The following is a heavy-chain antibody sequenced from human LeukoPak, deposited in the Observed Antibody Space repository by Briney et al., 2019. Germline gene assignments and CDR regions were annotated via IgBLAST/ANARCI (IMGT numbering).Heavy chain of an antibody. Sequence: SETLSLTCTVSGGSISRGSYYWSWIRQPAGKGLEWIGRIYTSGSTNYNPSLKSRVTISVDTSKNQFSLKLSSVTAADTAVYYCARDYYDRGNWFDPWGQGTLVTVSS. V-gene: IGHV4-61*02. J-gene: IGHJ5*02. D-gene: IGHD3-22*01. CDR3: ARDYYDRGNWFDP. CDR1: GGSISRGSYY. CDR2: IYTSGST.